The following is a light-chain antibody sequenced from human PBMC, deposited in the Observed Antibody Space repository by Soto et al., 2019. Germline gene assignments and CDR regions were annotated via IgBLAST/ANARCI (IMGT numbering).Light chain of an antibody. CDR3: QQSYSFPYT. V-gene: IGKV1-39*01. Sequence: DIQMTQSPSSLSASVGDRVTITCRASQSITTYLNWYQQKPGRAPKLLISAASTLQSGVPSRFSGSGSETDFTLTINSLQPEDFATYYCQQSYSFPYTFGQGTNLEIK. CDR2: AAS. J-gene: IGKJ2*01. CDR1: QSITTY.